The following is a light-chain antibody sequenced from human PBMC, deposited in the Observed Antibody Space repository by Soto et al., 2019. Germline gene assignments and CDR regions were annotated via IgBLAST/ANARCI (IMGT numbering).Light chain of an antibody. CDR1: QSVSSNY. V-gene: IGKV3-20*01. CDR2: GAS. CDR3: KQYGSSPGT. Sequence: EIVLTQSPGTLSLSPGERATLSCRASQSVSSNYLAWYQQKPGQAPRLLIYGASSRATGIPDRFSGSGSGTDFTLTIRRVEPEDFAVYYCKQYGSSPGTFGQGTKVDIK. J-gene: IGKJ1*01.